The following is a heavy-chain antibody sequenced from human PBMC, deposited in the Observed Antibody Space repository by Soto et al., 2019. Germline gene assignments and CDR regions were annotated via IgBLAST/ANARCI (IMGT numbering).Heavy chain of an antibody. V-gene: IGHV6-1*01. Sequence: SQTLSLTCAISGDSVSSNSAAWNWIRQSPSRGLEWLGRTYYRSKWYNDYAVSVKSRITINPDTSKNQFSLQLNSVTPEDTAVYYCARDMTAEQLVSYYYYGMDVWGQGTTVTVSS. CDR2: TYYRSKWYN. J-gene: IGHJ6*02. CDR1: GDSVSSNSAA. D-gene: IGHD6-13*01. CDR3: ARDMTAEQLVSYYYYGMDV.